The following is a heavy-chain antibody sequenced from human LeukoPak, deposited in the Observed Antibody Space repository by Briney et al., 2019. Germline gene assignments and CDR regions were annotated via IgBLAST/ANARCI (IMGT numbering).Heavy chain of an antibody. J-gene: IGHJ5*02. CDR3: ARQVSATRTYYDLLTVYPNLFDP. Sequence: NPSETLSLTCTVSGGSISSRSYYWGWIRQPPGKGLEWIGSIYYSGSTYYNPSLRSRVTISVETSKIQFSLKLSSVTAADTAVYYCARQVSATRTYYDLLTVYPNLFDPGGQGTLVTVSS. CDR2: IYYSGST. D-gene: IGHD3-9*01. V-gene: IGHV4-39*01. CDR1: GGSISSRSYY.